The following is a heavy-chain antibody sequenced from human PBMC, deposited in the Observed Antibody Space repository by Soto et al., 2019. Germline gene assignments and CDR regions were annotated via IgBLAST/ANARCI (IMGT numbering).Heavy chain of an antibody. D-gene: IGHD3-10*01. CDR2: IYSGGST. CDR3: ARDRFPYGMDV. Sequence: EVQVAESGGGLVKPGGSLRLSCAASGFTVSSNYMSWVRQAPGKGLEWVSFIYSGGSTYYADSVKGRFTISRDKSKNTLYLQMNSLRADDTAMYYCARDRFPYGMDVWGQGTTVTVSS. J-gene: IGHJ6*02. CDR1: GFTVSSNY. V-gene: IGHV3-66*01.